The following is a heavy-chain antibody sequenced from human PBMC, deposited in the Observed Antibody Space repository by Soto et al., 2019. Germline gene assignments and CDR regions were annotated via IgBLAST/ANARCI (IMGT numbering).Heavy chain of an antibody. CDR3: AKARYDEKVGAPLGFDY. CDR1: GFTFSSYG. J-gene: IGHJ4*02. Sequence: QGQLVESGGGVVQPGRSLRLSCAASGFTFSSYGMHWVRQAPGKGLEGVAVISYDGSNQWYADSVKGPFTISRDNSKNTLYLQMNSLRAEDTAVYYCAKARYDEKVGAPLGFDYCGQGTLVTVSS. D-gene: IGHD1-26*01. V-gene: IGHV3-30*18. CDR2: ISYDGSNQ.